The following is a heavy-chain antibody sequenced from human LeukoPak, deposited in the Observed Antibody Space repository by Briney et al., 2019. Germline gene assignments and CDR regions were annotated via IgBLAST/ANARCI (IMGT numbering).Heavy chain of an antibody. CDR1: DFTFSTYA. Sequence: GGSLRLSCAASDFTFSTYAMSWVRQAPGKGLEWVSTISGGGDATYYADSVKGRFTLSRDNSQNTVYLQMNSLRAEDPAVYYCARGAYDWGQGTLVTVSS. D-gene: IGHD2-8*01. CDR2: ISGGGDAT. J-gene: IGHJ4*02. V-gene: IGHV3-23*01. CDR3: ARGAYD.